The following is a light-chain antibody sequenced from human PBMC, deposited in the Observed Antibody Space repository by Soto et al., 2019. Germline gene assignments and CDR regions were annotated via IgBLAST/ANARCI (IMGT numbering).Light chain of an antibody. J-gene: IGKJ5*01. CDR2: AAS. V-gene: IGKV1-9*01. CDR1: QDISSF. Sequence: IQLTQSPSSLSASIGDRVTITCRARQDISSFLAWYQQKPGKAPKLLIYAASTLQSGVPSRFSGSGSGTDFTLTISSLQPEDFATYFCQQLNNYPLTFGQGTRLEIK. CDR3: QQLNNYPLT.